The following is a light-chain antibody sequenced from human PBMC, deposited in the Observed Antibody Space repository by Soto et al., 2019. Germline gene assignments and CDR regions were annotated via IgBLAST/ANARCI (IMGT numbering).Light chain of an antibody. J-gene: IGKJ2*01. CDR1: QSVDTL. Sequence: DVQMTQFPYTLSASVGGRVTITCRASQSVDTLLAWYQHKPGKAPKLLISAAPNLESGVPSRFSGSGSGTQFTLTIRSLQPDDSATYYCQQYSHYTSFGQGTKLEL. CDR3: QQYSHYTS. CDR2: AAP. V-gene: IGKV1-5*03.